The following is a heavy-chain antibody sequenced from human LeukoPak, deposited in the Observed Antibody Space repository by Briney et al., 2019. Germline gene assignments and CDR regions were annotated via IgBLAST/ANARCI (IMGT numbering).Heavy chain of an antibody. CDR3: ARDHGPEEWFGELPPVSWFDP. CDR2: IIPIFGTA. Sequence: SVTVSCKASGGTFSSYAISWVRQAPGQGLEWMGGIIPIFGTANYAQKFQGRVTITADESTSTAYMELSSLRSEDTAVYYCARDHGPEEWFGELPPVSWFDPWGQGTLVTVSS. V-gene: IGHV1-69*01. D-gene: IGHD3-10*01. J-gene: IGHJ5*02. CDR1: GGTFSSYA.